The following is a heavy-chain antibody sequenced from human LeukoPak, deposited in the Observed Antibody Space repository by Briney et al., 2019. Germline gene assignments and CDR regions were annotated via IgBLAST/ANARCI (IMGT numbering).Heavy chain of an antibody. CDR2: VDPAEGET. J-gene: IGHJ4*02. CDR1: GYTFTDYY. Sequence: ASVKVSCKVSGYTFTDYYMHWVPEAPGKGLEWMGLVDPAEGETIYAEKFQGRVTITEDTSTDTAYMELSSLRSEDTAVYYCATSDSSGYYYLPDDYWGQGTLVTVSS. V-gene: IGHV1-69-2*01. CDR3: ATSDSSGYYYLPDDY. D-gene: IGHD3-22*01.